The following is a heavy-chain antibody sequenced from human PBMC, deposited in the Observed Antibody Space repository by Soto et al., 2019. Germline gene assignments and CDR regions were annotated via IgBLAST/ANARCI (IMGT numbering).Heavy chain of an antibody. V-gene: IGHV4-39*01. CDR2: IDYNGVT. D-gene: IGHD2-15*01. CDR1: GGSIYRSGYY. Sequence: PSETLSLTCTVSGGSIYRSGYYWGWIRQPPGRGLEWIGNIDYNGVTYSNPSLKSRVTISRDTSKNQFSLKLTSVTAADTALYYCGKVLVGATGHTDSDSWGPGTPVPVYS. CDR3: GKVLVGATGHTDSDS. J-gene: IGHJ4*02.